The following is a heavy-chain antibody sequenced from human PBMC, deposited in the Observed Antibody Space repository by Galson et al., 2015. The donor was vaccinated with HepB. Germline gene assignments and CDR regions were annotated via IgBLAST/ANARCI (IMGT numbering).Heavy chain of an antibody. CDR1: GYIFSDYY. J-gene: IGHJ6*02. CDR3: ARENWELDYYGIDV. V-gene: IGHV1-2*02. Sequence: SVKVSCKASGYIFSDYYMHWVRQAPGQGFEWMGRINPKSGGPNYAQKFKGRVTLTRDTSISTAYMELNRLESDDTAIYYCARENWELDYYGIDVWGQGTTVTVSS. CDR2: INPKSGGP. D-gene: IGHD1-26*01.